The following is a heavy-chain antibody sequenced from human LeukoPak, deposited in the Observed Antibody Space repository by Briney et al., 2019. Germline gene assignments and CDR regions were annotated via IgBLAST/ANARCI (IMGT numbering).Heavy chain of an antibody. Sequence: PGGSLRLSCEASGFTFNDYAMHWVRQVPGKGLEWVSGITWNSLSVLNVDSVKGRFTISRDNAKNSLYLQMTSLRAEDTALYYCAKAVGVASLIVDALDLWGQGTMVTVSS. D-gene: IGHD1-26*01. CDR1: GFTFNDYA. CDR2: ITWNSLSV. V-gene: IGHV3-9*01. J-gene: IGHJ3*01. CDR3: AKAVGVASLIVDALDL.